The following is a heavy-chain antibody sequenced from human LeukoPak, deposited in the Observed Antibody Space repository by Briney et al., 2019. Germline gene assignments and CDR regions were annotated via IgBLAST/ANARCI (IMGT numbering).Heavy chain of an antibody. V-gene: IGHV4-34*01. CDR3: ARATYSSSPGY. CDR2: INHSGST. D-gene: IGHD6-13*01. J-gene: IGHJ4*02. CDR1: GGSFSGYY. Sequence: SETLSLTCAVYGGSFSGYYWSWIRQPPGKGLEWIGEINHSGSTNYNPSLKSRVTISVDTSKDQLSLKLSSVTAADTAVYYCARATYSSSPGYWGQGTLVTVSS.